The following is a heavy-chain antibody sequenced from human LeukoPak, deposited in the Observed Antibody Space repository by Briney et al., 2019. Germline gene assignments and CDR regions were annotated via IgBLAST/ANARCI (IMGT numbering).Heavy chain of an antibody. D-gene: IGHD4-11*01. CDR2: ISAYNGNT. V-gene: IGHV1-18*01. CDR3: AREVTHHVYYGMDV. J-gene: IGHJ6*02. Sequence: ASVKVSCKASGYTFINYDIRWVRQAPGQGLEWMGWISAYNGNTNYAQKFQGRVTMTTDTSTSTAYMELRSLRSDDTAVYFCAREVTHHVYYGMDVWGQETTVTVSS. CDR1: GYTFINYD.